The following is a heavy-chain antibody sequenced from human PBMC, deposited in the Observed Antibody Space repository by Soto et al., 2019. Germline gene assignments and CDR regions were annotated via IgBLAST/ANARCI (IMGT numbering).Heavy chain of an antibody. CDR2: ISGSGSAM. D-gene: IGHD6-13*01. CDR3: ARDQKVESSSWNSYGMDD. V-gene: IGHV3-11*01. Sequence: QVQLVESGGGLVKPGGSLRLSCAASGFTFSDYYMSWVRQAPGKGLEWISYISGSGSAMYYVNSVKGRFTISRDNAKNSLYLQMNSLRAEDTAVYYCARDQKVESSSWNSYGMDDWGQGTTVTVSS. J-gene: IGHJ6*02. CDR1: GFTFSDYY.